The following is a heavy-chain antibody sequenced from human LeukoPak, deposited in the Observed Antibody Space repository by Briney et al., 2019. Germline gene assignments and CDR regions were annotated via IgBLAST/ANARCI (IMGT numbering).Heavy chain of an antibody. J-gene: IGHJ6*02. CDR3: ARGQLLRFLEWLPDKYYYYYGMDV. V-gene: IGHV4-34*01. D-gene: IGHD3-3*01. CDR2: INHSGST. CDR1: GGSFSGYY. Sequence: PSETLSLTCAVYGGSFSGYYWSWIRQPPGKGLEWIGEINHSGSTNYNPSLKSRVTISVDTSKNQFSLKLSSVTAADTTVYYCARGQLLRFLEWLPDKYYYYYGMDVWGQGTTVTVSS.